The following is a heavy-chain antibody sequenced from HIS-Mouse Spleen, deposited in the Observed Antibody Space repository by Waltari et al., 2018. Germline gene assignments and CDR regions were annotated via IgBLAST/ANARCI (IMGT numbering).Heavy chain of an antibody. J-gene: IGHJ2*01. V-gene: IGHV4-39*07. CDR2: IYYSGST. D-gene: IGHD6-13*01. Sequence: QLQLQESGPGLVKPSETLSLTCTVSGGSISSSSYYGGRIRQPPGKGLDWMGSIYYSGSTYYNPSLKSRVTISVDTSKNQFSLKLSSVTAADTAVYYCAREIPYSSSWYDWYFDLWGRGTLVTVSS. CDR3: AREIPYSSSWYDWYFDL. CDR1: GGSISSSSYY.